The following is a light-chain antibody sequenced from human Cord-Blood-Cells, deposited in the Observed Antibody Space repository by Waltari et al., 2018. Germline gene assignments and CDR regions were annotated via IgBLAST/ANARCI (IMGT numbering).Light chain of an antibody. CDR2: GAS. V-gene: IGKV3-20*01. CDR3: QQYGSSLYT. CDR1: QSVSSSY. Sequence: EIVLTQSPGTLSLSPGERATLSCRASQSVSSSYLAWYQQKPGQAHRLLIYGASSRATGIPDRFSGSGSGTDFTLTISRLEPEDFVVYYCQQYGSSLYTFGQGTKLEIK. J-gene: IGKJ2*01.